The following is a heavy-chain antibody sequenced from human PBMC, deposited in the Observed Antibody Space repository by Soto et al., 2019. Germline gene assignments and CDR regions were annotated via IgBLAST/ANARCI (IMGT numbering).Heavy chain of an antibody. D-gene: IGHD2-21*02. Sequence: SETLSLTCTVSGAPITSGAYSWSWIRQPPGKGLEWIGFIYQSGSTHYNPSLKSRVTISVDRSKNHFSLQLTSLTAADTAVYYCARDMSGCSSSDCYLSGWFDPWGPGTLVTVSS. J-gene: IGHJ5*02. V-gene: IGHV4-30-2*01. CDR2: IYQSGST. CDR3: ARDMSGCSSSDCYLSGWFDP. CDR1: GAPITSGAYS.